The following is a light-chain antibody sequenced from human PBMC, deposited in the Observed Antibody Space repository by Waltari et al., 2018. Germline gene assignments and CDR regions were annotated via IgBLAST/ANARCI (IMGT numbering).Light chain of an antibody. CDR2: ANN. CDR1: SSNIGSNT. J-gene: IGLJ3*02. Sequence: QSVLTQPPSASGTPGQRVTISCSGSSSNIGSNTVNWYQQLPGTAPKLLISANNHRPSGVPDRVSDSKSGTSASLAISGLQSEDEADYYCTTWDDSLNGVVFGGGTKLTV. CDR3: TTWDDSLNGVV. V-gene: IGLV1-44*01.